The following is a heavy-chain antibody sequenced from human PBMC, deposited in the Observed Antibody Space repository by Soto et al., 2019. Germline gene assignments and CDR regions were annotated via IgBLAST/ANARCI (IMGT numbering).Heavy chain of an antibody. CDR3: ARSPFYSSSWSPDY. J-gene: IGHJ4*02. V-gene: IGHV3-33*01. CDR1: GFTFSSYG. Sequence: QSGGSLRLSCAASGFTFSSYGMHWVRQAPGKGLEWVAVIWYDGSNKYYADSVKGRFTISRDNSKNTLYLQMNSLRAEDTAVYYCARSPFYSSSWSPDYWGQGTLVTVSS. CDR2: IWYDGSNK. D-gene: IGHD6-13*01.